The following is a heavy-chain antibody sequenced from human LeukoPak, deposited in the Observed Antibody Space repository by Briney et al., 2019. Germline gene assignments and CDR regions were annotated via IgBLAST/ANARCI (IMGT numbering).Heavy chain of an antibody. CDR1: GGSFSGYY. V-gene: IGHV4-34*01. CDR2: INHSGST. CDR3: ARRGVYYHDSSGYYY. J-gene: IGHJ4*02. D-gene: IGHD3-22*01. Sequence: SETLSLTCAAYGGSFSGYYWSWIRQPPGKGLEWIGEINHSGSTNYNPSLKSRVTISVDTSKNQFSLKLSSVTAADTAVYYCARRGVYYHDSSGYYYWGQGTLVTVSS.